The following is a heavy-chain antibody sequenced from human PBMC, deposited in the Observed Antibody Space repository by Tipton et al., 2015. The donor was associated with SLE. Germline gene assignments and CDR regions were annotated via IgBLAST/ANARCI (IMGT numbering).Heavy chain of an antibody. V-gene: IGHV4-34*01. D-gene: IGHD3-3*01. CDR2: INQSGST. J-gene: IGHJ4*02. CDR3: ASSPGVTLFRVVTYFDL. Sequence: TLSLTCAVYGGSFSGYYWSWIRQPPGKGLEWIGEINQSGSTNYNPSLKSRVTISAGTSKNQFSLKLSSVTAADTAVYYCASSPGVTLFRVVTYFDLWGQGILVTVSS. CDR1: GGSFSGYY.